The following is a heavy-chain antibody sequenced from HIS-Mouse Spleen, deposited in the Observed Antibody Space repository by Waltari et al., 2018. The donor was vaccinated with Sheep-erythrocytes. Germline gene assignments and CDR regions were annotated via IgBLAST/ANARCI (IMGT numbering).Heavy chain of an antibody. V-gene: IGHV3-21*01. CDR3: ARDQGDSGSYYYYYGMDV. D-gene: IGHD1-26*01. CDR1: GFTSRSYS. CDR2: ISSSSSYI. J-gene: IGHJ6*02. Sequence: EVQLVESGGGLVKPGGSLRLSVPASGFTSRSYSRNGCGQAPGKGLEWVSSISSSSSYIYYADSVKGRFTISRDNAKNSLYLQMNSLRAEDTAVYYCARDQGDSGSYYYYYGMDVWGQGTTVTVSS.